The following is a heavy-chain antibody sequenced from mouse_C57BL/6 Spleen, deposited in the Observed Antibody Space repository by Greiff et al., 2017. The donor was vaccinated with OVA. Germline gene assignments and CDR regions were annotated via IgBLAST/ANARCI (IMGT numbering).Heavy chain of an antibody. Sequence: DVQLVESGPGLVKPSQSLSLTCSVTGYSITSGYYWNWIRQFPGNKLEWMGYISYDGSHNYNPSLTNRISITRDTSKNQFFLKLNSVKTEDTATYDCARDESRFPHYAMDYWGQGTSVTVSS. CDR2: ISYDGSH. CDR3: ARDESRFPHYAMDY. CDR1: GYSITSGYY. V-gene: IGHV3-6*01. J-gene: IGHJ4*01.